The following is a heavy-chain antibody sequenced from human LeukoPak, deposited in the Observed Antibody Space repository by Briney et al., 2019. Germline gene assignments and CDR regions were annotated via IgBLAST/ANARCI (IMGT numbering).Heavy chain of an antibody. CDR1: GGSISSGSYY. D-gene: IGHD6-19*01. CDR3: ARSPVAGTKRPFDY. J-gene: IGHJ4*02. CDR2: IYYSGST. Sequence: SETLSLTCTVSGGSISSGSYYWSWIRQPPGKGLEWIGYIYYSGSTNYNPSLKSRVTISVDTSKNQFSLKLSSVTAADTAVYYCARSPVAGTKRPFDYWGQGTLVTVSS. V-gene: IGHV4-61*01.